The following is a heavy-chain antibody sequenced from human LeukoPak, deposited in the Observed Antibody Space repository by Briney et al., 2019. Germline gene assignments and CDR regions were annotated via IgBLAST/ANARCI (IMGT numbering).Heavy chain of an antibody. Sequence: PSETLSLTCTVSGGSISSSSYYWGWIRQPPGKGLEWFGGIYYNGSTYYNPSLKSRVTISVDTSKNQFSLKLSSVTAADTAVYYCARLPLVVQREGTPNWGQGTLVTVSS. J-gene: IGHJ4*02. V-gene: IGHV4-39*01. D-gene: IGHD3-22*01. CDR1: GGSISSSSYY. CDR3: ARLPLVVQREGTPN. CDR2: IYYNGST.